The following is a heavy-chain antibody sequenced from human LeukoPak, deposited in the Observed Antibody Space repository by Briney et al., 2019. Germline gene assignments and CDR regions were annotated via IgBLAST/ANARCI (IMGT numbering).Heavy chain of an antibody. Sequence: GGSLRLSCAASGFTVSSNYMSWVRQAPGKGLEWVSVIYSGGSTYYADSVKGRFTISRDNSKNTLYLQMNSLRAEDTAVYYCAISSPYYYGSGSAFDYWGQGTLVTVSS. D-gene: IGHD3-10*01. J-gene: IGHJ4*02. CDR3: AISSPYYYGSGSAFDY. CDR2: IYSGGST. CDR1: GFTVSSNY. V-gene: IGHV3-66*01.